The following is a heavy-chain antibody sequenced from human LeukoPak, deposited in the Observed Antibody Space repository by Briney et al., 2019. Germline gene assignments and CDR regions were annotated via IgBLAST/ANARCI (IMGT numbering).Heavy chain of an antibody. J-gene: IGHJ5*02. D-gene: IGHD3-3*01. Sequence: SETLSLTCTVSGGSISSSSYYWGWIRQPPGTGLEWLGSIYHSGSTYYNPSLKSRVTISVDTSKNQFSLKLSSVTAADTAVYYCAREGSYDFWSGYYSYNWFDPWGQGTLVTVSS. CDR2: IYHSGST. CDR1: GGSISSSSYY. CDR3: AREGSYDFWSGYYSYNWFDP. V-gene: IGHV4-39*07.